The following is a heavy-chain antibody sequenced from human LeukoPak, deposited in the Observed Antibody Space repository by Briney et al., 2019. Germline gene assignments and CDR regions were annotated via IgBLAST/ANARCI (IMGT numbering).Heavy chain of an antibody. Sequence: SETLSLTCTVSGGSISSYYWSWIRQPPGKGLEWIGYIYYSGSTKYNPSLKSRVTILVDTSKNQFSLNLSSVTAADTAVYYCARRGIAAAGYDYWGQGTLVTVSS. CDR1: GGSISSYY. D-gene: IGHD6-13*01. J-gene: IGHJ4*02. CDR3: ARRGIAAAGYDY. CDR2: IYYSGST. V-gene: IGHV4-59*08.